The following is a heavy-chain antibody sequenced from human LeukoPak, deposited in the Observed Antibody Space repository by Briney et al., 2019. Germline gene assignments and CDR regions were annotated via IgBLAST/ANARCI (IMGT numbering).Heavy chain of an antibody. J-gene: IGHJ4*02. Sequence: ASVKVSCKASGYTFTSYYMHWVRQAPGQGLEWMGIINPSGGSTSYAQKFQGRVTMTRDTSTSTVYMELSSLRSEDTAVYYCARDAPAKHIVVVTAHYYFDYWGQGTLVTVSS. CDR1: GYTFTSYY. CDR2: INPSGGST. CDR3: ARDAPAKHIVVVTAHYYFDY. V-gene: IGHV1-46*01. D-gene: IGHD2-21*02.